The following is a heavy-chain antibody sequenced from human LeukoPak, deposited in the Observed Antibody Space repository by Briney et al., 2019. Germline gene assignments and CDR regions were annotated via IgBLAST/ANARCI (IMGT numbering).Heavy chain of an antibody. D-gene: IGHD6-13*01. CDR1: GFTFDDYA. V-gene: IGHV3-43D*03. CDR3: ATYSHSSTWGFLDY. Sequence: PGGSLRLSCAASGFTFDDYAMHWVRQAPGKGLEWVSLISWDGGRTYYADSVRGRFIISRDNSKNSLYLQMNSLIPEDTALYYCATYSHSSTWGFLDYWGQGTLVTVSS. CDR2: ISWDGGRT. J-gene: IGHJ4*02.